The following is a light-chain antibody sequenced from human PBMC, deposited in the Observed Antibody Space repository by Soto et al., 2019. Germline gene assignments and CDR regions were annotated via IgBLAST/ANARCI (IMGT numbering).Light chain of an antibody. V-gene: IGKV3-15*01. CDR3: QQYNSWPLT. Sequence: EVLMTQSPATLSVSPGERVTLSCRASQRVYSNLAWYQQKPGKAPRLLIYGASTMATGLPARFSGSGSGTEFTLTISSLQSEDFAVYYCQQYNSWPLTFGGGTKVEIK. CDR2: GAS. CDR1: QRVYSN. J-gene: IGKJ4*01.